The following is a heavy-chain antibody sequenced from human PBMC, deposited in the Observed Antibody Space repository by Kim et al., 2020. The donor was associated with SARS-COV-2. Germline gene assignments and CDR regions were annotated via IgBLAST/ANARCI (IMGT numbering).Heavy chain of an antibody. J-gene: IGHJ4*02. Sequence: ASVKVSCKASGYTFTNSAMNWVRQAPGQGLEWMGWINTNTGNPTFAQGFTGRFVFSLDTSVSTAYLQISSLQADDTAIYYCARVWHYGSGSYHFDYWGQGTLVPVSS. V-gene: IGHV7-4-1*02. D-gene: IGHD3-10*01. CDR1: GYTFTNSA. CDR3: ARVWHYGSGSYHFDY. CDR2: INTNTGNP.